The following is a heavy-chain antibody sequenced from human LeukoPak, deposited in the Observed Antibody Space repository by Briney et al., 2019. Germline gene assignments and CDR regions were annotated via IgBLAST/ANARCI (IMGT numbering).Heavy chain of an antibody. CDR2: IYPGDSDT. CDR1: GYSFTSYW. D-gene: IGHD3-10*01. Sequence: GESLKISCEGSGYSFTSYWIGCVRQMPGKGLEWMGIIYPGDSDTRYSPSFQGRVTMTRDTSISTAYMELSRLRSDDTAVYYCASLSEVYGSGSYALWGQGTLVTVSS. J-gene: IGHJ4*02. V-gene: IGHV5-51*01. CDR3: ASLSEVYGSGSYAL.